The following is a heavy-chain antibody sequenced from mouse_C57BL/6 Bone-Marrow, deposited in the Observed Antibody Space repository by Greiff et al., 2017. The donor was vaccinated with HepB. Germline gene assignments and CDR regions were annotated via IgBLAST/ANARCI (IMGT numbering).Heavy chain of an antibody. Sequence: VQLQQSGAELVRPGASVTLSCKASGYTFTDYEMHWVKQTPVHGLEWIGAIDPETGGTAYNQKFKGKAILTADKSSSTAYMELRSLTSVDSAVYYCTRKEYDYDDYFDYWGQGTTLTVSS. V-gene: IGHV1-15*01. CDR3: TRKEYDYDDYFDY. CDR2: IDPETGGT. J-gene: IGHJ2*01. CDR1: GYTFTDYE. D-gene: IGHD2-4*01.